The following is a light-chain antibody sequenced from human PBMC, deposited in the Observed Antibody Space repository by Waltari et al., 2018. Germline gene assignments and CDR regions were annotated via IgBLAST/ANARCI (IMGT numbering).Light chain of an antibody. CDR1: QSVFYSSNNENY. CDR3: QQYYTTPLT. Sequence: DIVMTQSPDSLAVSLGERATIHCKSSQSVFYSSNNENYLAWYQQKPGQPPKLLIYWASTRQSGVPDRFSGSGSGTDFTLTISSLQAEDVAVYFCQQYYTTPLTFGGGTRVEIK. V-gene: IGKV4-1*01. CDR2: WAS. J-gene: IGKJ4*01.